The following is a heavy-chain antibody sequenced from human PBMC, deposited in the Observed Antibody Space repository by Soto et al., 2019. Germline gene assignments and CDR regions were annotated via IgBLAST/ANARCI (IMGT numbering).Heavy chain of an antibody. CDR1: GGSFSTYY. CDR3: ARGGSNDWQVAFDI. CDR2: INHSGSN. D-gene: IGHD3-9*01. V-gene: IGHV4-34*01. J-gene: IGHJ3*02. Sequence: PSETLSLTCVVSGGSFSTYYYNWIRQSPGKGLEWIGEINHSGSNNYSPSLKSRVTMSLDTSTNQFSLKLTSVTAADTAVYYCARGGSNDWQVAFDIWGQGTMVTVSS.